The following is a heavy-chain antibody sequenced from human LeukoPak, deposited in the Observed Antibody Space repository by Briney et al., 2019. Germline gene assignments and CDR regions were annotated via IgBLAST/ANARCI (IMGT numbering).Heavy chain of an antibody. V-gene: IGHV3-21*01. CDR1: GFTFSSYS. D-gene: IGHD6-13*01. J-gene: IGHJ3*02. CDR2: ISSSSSYI. Sequence: GGSLRLSCAASGFTFSSYSMNWVRQAPGKGLEWVSSISSSSSYIYYADSVKGRFTISRDNAKNSLYLQMNSLRAEDTAVYYCARGRAAADQNDAFDIWGQGTMVTVSS. CDR3: ARGRAAADQNDAFDI.